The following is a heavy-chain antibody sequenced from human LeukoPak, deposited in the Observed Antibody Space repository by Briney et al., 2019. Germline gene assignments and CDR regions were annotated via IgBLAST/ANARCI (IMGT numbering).Heavy chain of an antibody. CDR2: IYHSGST. Sequence: PSETLSLTCTVSGGSISSGGYYWSWIRQPPGKGLEWIGYIYHSGSTYYNPSLKSRVTISVDRSKNQFSLKLSSVTAADTAVYYCARNRKDYGGPFDYWGQGTLVTVSS. CDR3: ARNRKDYGGPFDY. D-gene: IGHD4-23*01. CDR1: GGSISSGGYY. J-gene: IGHJ4*02. V-gene: IGHV4-30-2*01.